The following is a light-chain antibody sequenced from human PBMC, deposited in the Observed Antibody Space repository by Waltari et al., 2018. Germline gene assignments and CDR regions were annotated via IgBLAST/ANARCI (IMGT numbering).Light chain of an antibody. CDR1: QRISGW. V-gene: IGKV1-5*03. CDR2: RAS. J-gene: IGKJ1*01. CDR3: QQYNGYWT. Sequence: DIQMTQSPSTLSASVGDRVTITCRASQRISGWLAWYQQKPGKAPKHLVHRASSLESGVPSRFSGSGSGTEFTLTISSLQPDDFATYYCQQYNGYWTFGQGTKVEIK.